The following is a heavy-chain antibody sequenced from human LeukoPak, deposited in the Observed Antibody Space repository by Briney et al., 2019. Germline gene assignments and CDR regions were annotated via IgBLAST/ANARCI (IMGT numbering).Heavy chain of an antibody. Sequence: PGRSLRLSCAASGVTFSTYEMHWVRQAPGKGLEWVAVISSDGSSRYYTDSVEGRFTLSRDNSKNTLYLQVNSLRAEDTAVYYCARDRDCSSTTCFNAFDIWGQGTMVTVSS. D-gene: IGHD2-2*01. V-gene: IGHV3-30*04. CDR1: GVTFSTYE. CDR3: ARDRDCSSTTCFNAFDI. CDR2: ISSDGSSR. J-gene: IGHJ3*02.